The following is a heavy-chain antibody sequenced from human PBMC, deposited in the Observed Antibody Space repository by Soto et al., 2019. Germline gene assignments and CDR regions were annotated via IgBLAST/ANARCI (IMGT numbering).Heavy chain of an antibody. V-gene: IGHV1-18*01. CDR2: ISAYNGNT. CDR3: ARDRSHPGKTTRLTRRDFDY. CDR1: GYTFTSYG. Sequence: ASVKVSCKASGYTFTSYGISWVRQAPGQGLEWMGWISAYNGNTNYAQKLQGRVTMTTDTSTSTAYMELRSLRSDDTAVYYCARDRSHPGKTTRLTRRDFDYWGQGTLVTVSS. J-gene: IGHJ4*02. D-gene: IGHD2-15*01.